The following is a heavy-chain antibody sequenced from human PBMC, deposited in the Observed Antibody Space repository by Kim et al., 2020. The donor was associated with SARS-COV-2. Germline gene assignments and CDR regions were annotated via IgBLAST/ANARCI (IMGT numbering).Heavy chain of an antibody. J-gene: IGHJ5*02. V-gene: IGHV1-24*01. CDR2: FDPEGLHS. CDR1: GFDLTKLS. Sequence: ASVKVSCKVSGFDLTKLSIHWVRQAPGKGLEWMGGFDPEGLHSVYAQKFHGRLNMTGDTSTDTAHMDLRDLRSEDTAIYFCASESLTSAALDSWGQGTLVTVSS. CDR3: ASESLTSAALDS. D-gene: IGHD6-25*01.